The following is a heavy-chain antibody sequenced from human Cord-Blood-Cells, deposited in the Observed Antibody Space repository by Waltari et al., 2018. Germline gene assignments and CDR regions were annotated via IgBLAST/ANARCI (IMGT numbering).Heavy chain of an antibody. D-gene: IGHD6-13*01. CDR2: IYHSGST. V-gene: IGHV4-38-2*02. CDR1: GHSISSGYY. CDR3: ARSTQGIAATGIGYFDR. Sequence: QVPLQEPGTGLVKPSETLSLPCTVSGHSISSGYYWVWIRQPPLRGLEWIGSIYHSGSTYYNPSLKRRVTISVDTSKTQFSPKLTSVTAADTAVYDCARSTQGIAATGIGYFDRWGRGTLVPVSS. J-gene: IGHJ2*01.